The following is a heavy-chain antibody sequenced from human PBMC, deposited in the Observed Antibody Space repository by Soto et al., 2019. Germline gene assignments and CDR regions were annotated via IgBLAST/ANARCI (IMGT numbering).Heavy chain of an antibody. CDR2: INPSGDGT. CDR1: GYTFNALY. CDR3: ATVALGYDYADV. J-gene: IGHJ6*02. D-gene: IGHD4-17*01. Sequence: ASVKVSCTAFGYTFNALYMHWVRQAPGQGLEWMGVINPSGDGTSYAQKFQGRVTMTRDTSTSTVYMELSSLRSEDTAVYYCATVALGYDYADVWGQVTTVTVSS. V-gene: IGHV1-46*02.